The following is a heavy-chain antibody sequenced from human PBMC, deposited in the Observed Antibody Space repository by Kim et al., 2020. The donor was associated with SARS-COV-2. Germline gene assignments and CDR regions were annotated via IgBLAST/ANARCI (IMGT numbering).Heavy chain of an antibody. CDR2: ISYDGSNK. D-gene: IGHD3-3*01. Sequence: GGSLRLSCAASGFTFSSYGMHWVRQAPGKGLEWVAVISYDGSNKYYADSVKGRFTISRDNSKNTLYLQMNSLRAEDTAVYYCAKDCTYYDFCSGYYIWEYYGMDVWGQGTPVTVSS. CDR3: AKDCTYYDFCSGYYIWEYYGMDV. V-gene: IGHV3-30*18. J-gene: IGHJ6*02. CDR1: GFTFSSYG.